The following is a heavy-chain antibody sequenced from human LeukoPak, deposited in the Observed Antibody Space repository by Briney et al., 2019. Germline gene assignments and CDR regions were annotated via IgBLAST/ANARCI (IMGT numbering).Heavy chain of an antibody. CDR1: GFTFSSYS. CDR2: ISSSSSYI. Sequence: GGSLRLSCAASGFTFSSYSMNWVRQAPGKGREWVSSISSSSSYIYYADSVKGRFTISRDNAKNSLYLQMNSLRAEDTAVYYCARDPAYSGYVYYFDYWGQGTLVTVSS. J-gene: IGHJ4*02. V-gene: IGHV3-21*01. D-gene: IGHD5-12*01. CDR3: ARDPAYSGYVYYFDY.